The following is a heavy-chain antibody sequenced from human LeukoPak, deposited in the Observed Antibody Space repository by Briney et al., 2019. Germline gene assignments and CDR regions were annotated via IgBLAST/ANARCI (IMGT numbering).Heavy chain of an antibody. CDR1: EFSVGSNY. V-gene: IGHV3-66*01. D-gene: IGHD6-19*01. CDR3: ARILDSAWGELGY. Sequence: GGSLRLSCAASEFSVGSNYMTWVRQAPGKGLEWVSLIYSGGSTYYADSVKGRFTISRDNSKNTLYLQMNSLRAEDTAVYYCARILDSAWGELGYWGQGTLVTVSS. CDR2: IYSGGST. J-gene: IGHJ4*02.